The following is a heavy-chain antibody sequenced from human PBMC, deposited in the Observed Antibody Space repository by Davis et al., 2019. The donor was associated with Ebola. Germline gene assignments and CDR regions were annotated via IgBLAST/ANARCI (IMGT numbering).Heavy chain of an antibody. V-gene: IGHV1-46*01. CDR1: GYTFTSYY. J-gene: IGHJ4*02. D-gene: IGHD1-1*01. Sequence: ASVKASCKASGYTFTSYYMFWVRQAPGQGLEWMGIINPSGGSTSYAQKFQGRVTMTRDTSTSTAYMEVGSLRSDDTAVYYCARAQFPTTSDHWGQGTLVTVSS. CDR2: INPSGGST. CDR3: ARAQFPTTSDH.